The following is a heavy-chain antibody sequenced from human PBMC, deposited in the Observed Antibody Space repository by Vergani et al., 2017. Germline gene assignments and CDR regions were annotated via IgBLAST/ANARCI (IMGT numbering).Heavy chain of an antibody. D-gene: IGHD3-22*01. CDR1: GYTFTYRY. V-gene: IGHV1-69*18. CDR3: ARDQFNYYDSSGYRYFDY. J-gene: IGHJ4*02. CDR2: IIPIFGTA. Sequence: QMQLVQSGAEVKKTGSSVKVSCKASGYTFTYRYLHWVRQAPGQGLEWMGRIIPIFGTANYAQKFQGRVTITADESTSTAYMELSSLRSEDTAVYYCARDQFNYYDSSGYRYFDYWGQGTLVTVSS.